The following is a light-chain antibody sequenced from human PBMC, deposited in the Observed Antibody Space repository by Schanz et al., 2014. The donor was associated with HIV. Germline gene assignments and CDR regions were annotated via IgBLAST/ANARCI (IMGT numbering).Light chain of an antibody. CDR1: NSDVGGHNY. Sequence: QSVLTQPPSASGSPGQSVTISCTGTNSDVGGHNYVSWFQQHPGKAPRLIIYEVTKRPSGVPDRFSGSKAGNTASLTISGLQAEDEADYYCCSYTSSDTLVFGGGTKVTVL. J-gene: IGLJ2*01. CDR3: CSYTSSDTLV. CDR2: EVT. V-gene: IGLV2-8*01.